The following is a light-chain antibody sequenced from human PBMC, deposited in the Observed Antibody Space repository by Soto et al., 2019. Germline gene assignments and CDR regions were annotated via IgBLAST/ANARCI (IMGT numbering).Light chain of an antibody. CDR1: RSVSNR. J-gene: IGKJ4*01. CDR2: GAS. Sequence: EILMTQSPATLSVSPGETVTFSCRASRSVSNRLAWYQHKPGQAPRFLISGASNGATGIPPKFSGSGSGTEFTLTVDSLQSDDIAVYYCQQYYNWPVTFGGGTKVEIK. CDR3: QQYYNWPVT. V-gene: IGKV3-15*01.